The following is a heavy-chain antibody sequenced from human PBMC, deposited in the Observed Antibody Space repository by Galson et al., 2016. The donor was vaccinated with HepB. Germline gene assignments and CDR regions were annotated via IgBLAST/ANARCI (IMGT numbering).Heavy chain of an antibody. CDR3: VRDRDGYNS. CDR2: INFDGSTT. CDR1: GFTFSTYA. V-gene: IGHV3-74*01. J-gene: IGHJ3*01. D-gene: IGHD5-24*01. Sequence: SLRLSCAASGFTFSTYAMSWVRQAPGKGLVWVSRINFDGSTTHYADSVKGRFTISRDNAKNTVYLQMDSLRAEDTALYYCVRDRDGYNSWGQGTMVTVSS.